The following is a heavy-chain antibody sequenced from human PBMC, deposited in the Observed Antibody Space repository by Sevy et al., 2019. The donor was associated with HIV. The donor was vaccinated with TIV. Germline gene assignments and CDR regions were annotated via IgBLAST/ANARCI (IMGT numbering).Heavy chain of an antibody. D-gene: IGHD2-8*01. V-gene: IGHV3-23*01. CDR2: LSFGCGEI. Sequence: GGSLRLSCAASGFTFIKYSMSWVRQPPGKGLEWVSTLSFGCGEINHADSVKGRFTISRDNSKNSLYLQMNNLRAEDTAVYYCAREGCTKPHDYWGQGTLVTVSS. J-gene: IGHJ4*02. CDR1: GFTFIKYS. CDR3: AREGCTKPHDY.